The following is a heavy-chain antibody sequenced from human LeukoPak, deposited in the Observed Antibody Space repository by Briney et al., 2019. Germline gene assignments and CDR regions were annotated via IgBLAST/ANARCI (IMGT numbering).Heavy chain of an antibody. CDR3: AKDKSRYCSGGSCYRTFDY. J-gene: IGHJ4*02. Sequence: GGSLRLSCAASGFTFSSYGMHWVRQAPGKGLEWVAVIWYDGSNKYYADSVKGRFTISRDNSKNTLYLQMNSLRAEDTAVYYCAKDKSRYCSGGSCYRTFDYWGQGTLVTVSS. D-gene: IGHD2-15*01. CDR2: IWYDGSNK. CDR1: GFTFSSYG. V-gene: IGHV3-33*06.